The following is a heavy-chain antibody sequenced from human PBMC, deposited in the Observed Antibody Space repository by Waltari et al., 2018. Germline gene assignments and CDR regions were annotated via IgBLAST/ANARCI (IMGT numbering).Heavy chain of an antibody. CDR3: ARYIEGQAFVL. Sequence: QVQLVQSGAEVKKPGASVKVSCKTPEFTSTIYDIKWVRQATGQGLEWMGWMHPSGNTGHAQKFQGRVALTRDASRRTAFLELNSLRSEDTAVYYCARYIEGQAFVLWGQGTKVTVSS. J-gene: IGHJ3*01. V-gene: IGHV1-8*01. CDR2: MHPSGNT. D-gene: IGHD2-15*01. CDR1: EFTSTIYD.